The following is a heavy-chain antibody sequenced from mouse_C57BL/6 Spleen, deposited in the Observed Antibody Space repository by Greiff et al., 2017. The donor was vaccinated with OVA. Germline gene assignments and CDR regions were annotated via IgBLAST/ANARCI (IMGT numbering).Heavy chain of an antibody. J-gene: IGHJ2*01. Sequence: QVQLQQPGAELVKPGASVKLSCKASGYTFTSYWMHWVKQRPGQGLEWIGMIHPNSGSTNYNEKFKSKATLTVDKSSSTAYMQLSSLTSEDSAVYYCARAHYYGSSYDYWSQGTTLTVSS. CDR3: ARAHYYGSSYDY. D-gene: IGHD1-1*01. CDR1: GYTFTSYW. CDR2: IHPNSGST. V-gene: IGHV1-64*01.